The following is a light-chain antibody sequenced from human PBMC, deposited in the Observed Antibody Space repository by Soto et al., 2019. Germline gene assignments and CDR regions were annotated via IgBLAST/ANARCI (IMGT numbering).Light chain of an antibody. CDR3: QQYGSSPLT. CDR2: GAS. V-gene: IGKV3-20*01. J-gene: IGKJ4*01. Sequence: EIVLTQSPGTLSLSPRERATLSCRASQSVSSNYLAWYRQKPGQAPRLLIYGASSRATGIPHRFSGSGSGTDFTLTISRLEPEDFAVYYCQQYGSSPLTFGGGTKVEIK. CDR1: QSVSSNY.